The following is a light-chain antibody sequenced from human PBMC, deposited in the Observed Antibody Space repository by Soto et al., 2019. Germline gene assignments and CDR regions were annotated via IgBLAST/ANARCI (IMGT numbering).Light chain of an antibody. J-gene: IGKJ1*01. CDR2: EIS. V-gene: IGKV3-20*01. CDR3: QHYGGSPRT. CDR1: QSVSDNY. Sequence: EIVMTQSPATLSVSPGERATLSCRASQSVSDNYLAWYQQKPGQAPRLLLYEISARATGIPDRFSGSGSGTDFTLTISRLEPEDFAVYYCQHYGGSPRTFGQGTKV.